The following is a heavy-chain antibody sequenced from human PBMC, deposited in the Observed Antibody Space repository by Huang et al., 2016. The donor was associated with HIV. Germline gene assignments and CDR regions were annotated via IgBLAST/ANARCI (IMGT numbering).Heavy chain of an antibody. CDR1: GGSFNTFG. D-gene: IGHD3-16*01. V-gene: IGHV1-69*13. CDR3: AKRGGAWGSPYAFDL. CDR2: IIPRVGTR. J-gene: IGHJ3*01. Sequence: QVQLVQSGAEVRKPGSSVKVSCRASGGSFNTFGINWVRQAPGQGLGWMGGIIPRVGTRNDAQRVQGRVTSTADETTGVVYMELSSLRSDDTAVYFCAKRGGAWGSPYAFDLWGPGTMVTVSS.